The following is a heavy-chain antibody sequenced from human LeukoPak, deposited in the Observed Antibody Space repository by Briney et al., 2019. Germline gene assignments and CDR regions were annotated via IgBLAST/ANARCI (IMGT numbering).Heavy chain of an antibody. CDR1: GGSFSGYY. CDR2: INHSGST. D-gene: IGHD2/OR15-2a*01. Sequence: PSETLSLTCAVYGGSFSGYYWSWIRQPPGKGLEWIGEINHSGSTNYNPSLKSRVTISVDTSKNQFSLKLSSVTAADTAVYYCASPNRDVPQNYYYYYYMDVWGKGTTVTVSS. J-gene: IGHJ6*03. CDR3: ASPNRDVPQNYYYYYYMDV. V-gene: IGHV4-34*01.